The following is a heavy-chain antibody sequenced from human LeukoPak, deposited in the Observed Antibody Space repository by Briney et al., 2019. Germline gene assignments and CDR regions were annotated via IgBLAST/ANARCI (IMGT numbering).Heavy chain of an antibody. D-gene: IGHD4-23*01. CDR3: ARDLDYGGRSNFDH. V-gene: IGHV3-74*03. CDR1: LVSLSADL. J-gene: IGHJ4*02. CDR2: IKSDGSSI. Sequence: GGSLRLSCAASLVSLSADLMHCVRQAPGKGLVWVSRIKSDGSSIMYADSVRGRFTISRDNAKNTLYLQMNRLRAEDTAVYYCARDLDYGGRSNFDHWGQGTLVTVSS.